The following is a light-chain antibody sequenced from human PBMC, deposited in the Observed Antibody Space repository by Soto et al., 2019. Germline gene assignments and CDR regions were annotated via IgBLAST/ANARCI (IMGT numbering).Light chain of an antibody. CDR1: RNVSIY. J-gene: IGKJ5*01. V-gene: IGKV1-39*01. Sequence: EIPLTQSPSSLAASVGDRLTLTCRASRNVSIYLNWYQHKPGKGPTLLIHATSNLQIGVPSRFSGSGSGTEFTLTISSLGPEDFGTYYCQQSYKMPSFGQGTRMEMK. CDR2: ATS. CDR3: QQSYKMPS.